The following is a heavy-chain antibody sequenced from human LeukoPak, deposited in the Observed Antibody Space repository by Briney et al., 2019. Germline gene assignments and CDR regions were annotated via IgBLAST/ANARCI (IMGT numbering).Heavy chain of an antibody. CDR3: ATEGFYY. CDR1: GAAFTRYG. CDR2: ISRSGDIT. V-gene: IGHV3-23*01. J-gene: IGHJ4*02. Sequence: AGSLRLSCAASGAAFTRYGMKWVRQAAGAGLEYISGISRSGDITHYADSVKGRFTISRDNVQNTLYLQMNSLRADDTALYYCATEGFYYWGPGTQVTVSS.